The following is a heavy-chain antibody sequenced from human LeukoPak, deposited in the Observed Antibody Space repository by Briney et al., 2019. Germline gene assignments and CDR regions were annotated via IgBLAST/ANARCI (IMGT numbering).Heavy chain of an antibody. J-gene: IGHJ3*01. V-gene: IGHV3-23*01. CDR1: GFTFSTYA. D-gene: IGHD4-17*01. CDR2: ISGSGAGK. CDR3: AKAAYGDYAGAFDV. Sequence: GGSLRLSCAASGFTFSTYAMTWVRQAPGKGLEWVSSISGSGAGKFYAAPVKGRFTTSRDNSKNTLYVQMNSLRAEDTAVYYCAKAAYGDYAGAFDVWAQGTLVTVSS.